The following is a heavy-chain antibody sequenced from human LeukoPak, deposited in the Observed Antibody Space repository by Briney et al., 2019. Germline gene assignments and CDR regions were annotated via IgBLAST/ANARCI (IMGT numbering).Heavy chain of an antibody. V-gene: IGHV5-51*01. CDR3: ARAPSYSDNCGYYFFDN. CDR2: IYPGNSDA. CDR1: GYSFTNYW. D-gene: IGHD3-22*01. J-gene: IGHJ4*02. Sequence: GESLKISCKGSGYSFTNYWMGWVRQMPGKGLEWMGIIYPGNSDARYSPSFKGQVTISVDKSISTAYLQWGSLKASDTAMYYCARAPSYSDNCGYYFFDNRGQGTLVTVSS.